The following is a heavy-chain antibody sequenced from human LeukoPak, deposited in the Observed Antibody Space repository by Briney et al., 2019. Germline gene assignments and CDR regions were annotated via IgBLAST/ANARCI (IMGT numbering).Heavy chain of an antibody. CDR3: AKAPHIMATISPNFDY. CDR2: ISGSGGST. J-gene: IGHJ4*02. CDR1: GFTFSSYA. D-gene: IGHD5-12*01. V-gene: IGHV3-23*01. Sequence: GGSLRLSCAASGFTFSSYAMSWVRQAPGKGLEWVSAISGSGGSTYYADSVKGRFTISRDNSKNTLYLQMNSLRAEDTAVYYCAKAPHIMATISPNFDYWGQGTLVTVSS.